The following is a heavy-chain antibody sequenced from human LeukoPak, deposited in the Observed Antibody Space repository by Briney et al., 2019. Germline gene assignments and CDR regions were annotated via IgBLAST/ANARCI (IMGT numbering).Heavy chain of an antibody. CDR1: GFTFSNAW. J-gene: IGHJ4*02. D-gene: IGHD3-3*01. CDR2: IKSKTDGGTT. V-gene: IGHV3-15*01. CDR3: TTDLYYDFWSGYGDY. Sequence: GGSLRLSCAASGFTFSNAWMSWVRQAPGKGLEWVGRIKSKTDGGTTDYAAPVKGRFTISRDDSKNTLYLQMNSLKTEDTAVYYCTTDLYYDFWSGYGDYWGQGTLVTVSS.